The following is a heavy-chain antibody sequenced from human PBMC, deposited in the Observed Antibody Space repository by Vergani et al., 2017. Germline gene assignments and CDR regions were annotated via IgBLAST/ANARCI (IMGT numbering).Heavy chain of an antibody. CDR1: GGTFSSYA. CDR3: AREGPRKNYDILTGYYRADAFDI. J-gene: IGHJ3*02. CDR2: IIPIFGTA. D-gene: IGHD3-9*01. V-gene: IGHV1-69*01. Sequence: QVQLVQSGAEVKKPGSSVKVSCKASGGTFSSYAISWVRQAPGQGLEWMGGIIPIFGTANYAQKFQGRVTITADESTSTAYMEQSSLRSEDTAVYYCAREGPRKNYDILTGYYRADAFDIWGQGTMVTVSS.